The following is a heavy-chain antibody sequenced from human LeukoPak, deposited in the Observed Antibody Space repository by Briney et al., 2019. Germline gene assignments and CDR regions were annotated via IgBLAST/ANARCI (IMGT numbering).Heavy chain of an antibody. CDR3: ARDPLDISRWTNAFDV. Sequence: GGSLRLSCVISGYTFTHYGFHWVRQAPGKALEWVAYISYDGNNKYEDSVKGRFTISRDNSKSTLHLQMNGLRAEDTAVYYCARDPLDISRWTNAFDVWGQGTTVIVS. J-gene: IGHJ3*01. CDR1: GYTFTHYG. V-gene: IGHV3-30*03. CDR2: ISYDGNN. D-gene: IGHD5-12*01.